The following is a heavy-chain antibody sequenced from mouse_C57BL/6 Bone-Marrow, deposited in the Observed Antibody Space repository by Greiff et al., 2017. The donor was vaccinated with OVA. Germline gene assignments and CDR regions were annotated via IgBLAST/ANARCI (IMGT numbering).Heavy chain of an antibody. J-gene: IGHJ2*01. CDR2: IYWDDDK. CDR1: GFSLSTSGMG. CDR3: GRGVLFDN. D-gene: IGHD2-14*01. Sequence: QVTLKESGPGILQSSQTLSLTCSFSGFSLSTSGMGVSWIRQPSGKGLEWLAHIYWDDDKRYNPSLKSRLTITKDTSRNQGFLKITSVDTADTATYYCGRGVLFDNWGQGTTLTVSS. V-gene: IGHV8-12*01.